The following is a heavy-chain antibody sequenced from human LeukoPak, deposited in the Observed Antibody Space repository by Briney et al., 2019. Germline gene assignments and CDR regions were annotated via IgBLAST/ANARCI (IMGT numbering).Heavy chain of an antibody. Sequence: GGSLRLSCAASGFPFSSYAMSWVRQAPGKGLEWVSVISGSGGSTYYADSVKGRFTISRDNSKNTLYLQMNSLRAEDTAVYYCARETGVYDSSGYSFWGQGTLVTVSS. D-gene: IGHD3-22*01. CDR3: ARETGVYDSSGYSF. CDR2: ISGSGGST. V-gene: IGHV3-23*01. J-gene: IGHJ4*02. CDR1: GFPFSSYA.